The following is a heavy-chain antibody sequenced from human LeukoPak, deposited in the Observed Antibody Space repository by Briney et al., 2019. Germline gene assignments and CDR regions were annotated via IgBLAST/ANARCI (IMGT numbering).Heavy chain of an antibody. CDR1: GFIFSSYS. Sequence: LPGGSLRLSCAASGFIFSSYSMSWVRQAPGKGLEWVSYIGYSSSPIYYADSVKGRFTISRDNAKSSVYLQMNSLRAEDTAVYYCARSSGYPYFDYWGQGALVTVSS. CDR3: ARSSGYPYFDY. J-gene: IGHJ4*02. D-gene: IGHD3-22*01. CDR2: IGYSSSPI. V-gene: IGHV3-48*01.